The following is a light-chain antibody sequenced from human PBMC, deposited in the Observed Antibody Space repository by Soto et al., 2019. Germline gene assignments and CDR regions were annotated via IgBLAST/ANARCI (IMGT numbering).Light chain of an antibody. V-gene: IGLV2-8*01. CDR2: EVT. Sequence: QSALTQPPSASGSPGQSVTISCTGTSSDVGGYNFVSGYQHHPGTAPKLMIYEVTKRPSGVPDLFSGSKSGNTASLTVSGLQAEDEADYYCSSYAGSNNYVFGTGTKLTVL. CDR1: SSDVGGYNF. J-gene: IGLJ1*01. CDR3: SSYAGSNNYV.